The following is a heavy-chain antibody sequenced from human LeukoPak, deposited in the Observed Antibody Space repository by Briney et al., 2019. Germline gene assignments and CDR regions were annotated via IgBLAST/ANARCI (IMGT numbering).Heavy chain of an antibody. D-gene: IGHD3-16*02. J-gene: IGHJ4*02. CDR3: ARIRPYDYVWGSYRPNDY. CDR2: ISGNGVGT. Sequence: GGSLRLSCAASGFTFSSYAMSWVRQAPGKGLEWVSAISGNGVGTYYADSVKGRFTISRDNSKNTLYLQMNSLRAEDTAVYYCARIRPYDYVWGSYRPNDYWGQGTLVTVSS. CDR1: GFTFSSYA. V-gene: IGHV3-23*01.